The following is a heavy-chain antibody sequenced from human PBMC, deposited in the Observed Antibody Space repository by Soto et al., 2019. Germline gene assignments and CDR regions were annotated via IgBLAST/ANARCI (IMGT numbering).Heavy chain of an antibody. D-gene: IGHD6-13*01. CDR2: VYNSGST. Sequence: SETLSLNCTVSGGSISGNCWTWIRQPPGKGLEWIGYVYNSGSTNYNPSLKSRVTISEDTSKSQFSLKVNSMTAADTAVYYCARYRREAVAGYTLDNWGQGILVTVSS. CDR1: GGSISGNC. J-gene: IGHJ4*02. V-gene: IGHV4-59*13. CDR3: ARYRREAVAGYTLDN.